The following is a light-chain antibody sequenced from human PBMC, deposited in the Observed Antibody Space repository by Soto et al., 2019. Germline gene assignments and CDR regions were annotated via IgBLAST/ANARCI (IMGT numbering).Light chain of an antibody. J-gene: IGKJ4*01. CDR2: DAS. CDR3: QQYNNWPPLT. CDR1: QSVRSS. Sequence: EIVMTQSPATLSVSPGDRATLSCRASQSVRSSLAWYQQIPGHAPRLLIYDASTRATGITARFGGSGSGTEFTLTISSLQSEDFAVYYCQQYNNWPPLTFGGGTKVELK. V-gene: IGKV3-15*01.